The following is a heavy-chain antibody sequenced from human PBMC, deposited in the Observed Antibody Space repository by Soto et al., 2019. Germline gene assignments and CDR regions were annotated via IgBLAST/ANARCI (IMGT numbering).Heavy chain of an antibody. CDR3: AHRVLRTVFGLVTTTAIYFDF. D-gene: IGHD3-3*01. Sequence: QITLNESGPTPVNPRQTLTLTCTFSGFSLTTSGVGVGRIRQSPGKAPEWLALIYWDDDKRYSPSLKSRLTITKDTSKNQVVLTMADLDPADTATYYCAHRVLRTVFGLVTTTAIYFDFWGQGTPVAVSS. V-gene: IGHV2-5*02. CDR1: GFSLTTSGVG. J-gene: IGHJ4*02. CDR2: IYWDDDK.